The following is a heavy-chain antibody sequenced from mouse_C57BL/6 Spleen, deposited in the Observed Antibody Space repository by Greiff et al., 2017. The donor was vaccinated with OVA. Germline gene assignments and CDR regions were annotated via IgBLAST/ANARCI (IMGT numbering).Heavy chain of an antibody. CDR2: ISSGSSTI. CDR1: GFTFSDYG. D-gene: IGHD1-1*01. CDR3: ARPYYGSSYDAMDY. Sequence: EVKVEESGGGLVKPGGSLKLSCAASGFTFSDYGMHWVRQAPEKGLEWVAYISSGSSTIYYADTVKGRFTISRDNAKNTLFLQMTSLRSEDTAMYYCARPYYGSSYDAMDYWGQGTSVTVSS. V-gene: IGHV5-17*01. J-gene: IGHJ4*01.